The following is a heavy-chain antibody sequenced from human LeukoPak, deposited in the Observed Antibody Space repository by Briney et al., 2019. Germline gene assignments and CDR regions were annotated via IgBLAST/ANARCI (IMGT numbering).Heavy chain of an antibody. V-gene: IGHV3-9*01. D-gene: IGHD2-2*01. CDR1: GFTFDDYV. Sequence: GGSLRLSCAASGFTFDDYVMHWVRQAPGGGLEWVSGISANSANIGYADSVKGRFTPSRDNAKNSLYLQMNSLRTEDTALYYCARDFCTGCNYYFYGMDVWGRGTTVTVSS. J-gene: IGHJ6*02. CDR3: ARDFCTGCNYYFYGMDV. CDR2: ISANSANI.